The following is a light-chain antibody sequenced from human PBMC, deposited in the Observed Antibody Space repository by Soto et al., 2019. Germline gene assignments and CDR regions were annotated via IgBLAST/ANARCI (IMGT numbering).Light chain of an antibody. Sequence: EIVLTQSPATLSLSPGERATLSCRASQSVSSYLAWYQQKPGQAPRLLIYDASNRATGIPARFSGSGSATDFTLTISSLEAEDFAVYYCQQRELTFGGGTKVEIK. CDR1: QSVSSY. CDR3: QQRELT. J-gene: IGKJ4*01. CDR2: DAS. V-gene: IGKV3-11*01.